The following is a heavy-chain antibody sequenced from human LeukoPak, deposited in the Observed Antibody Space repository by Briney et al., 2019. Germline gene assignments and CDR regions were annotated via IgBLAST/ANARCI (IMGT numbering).Heavy chain of an antibody. CDR2: TRNKANSYTT. D-gene: IGHD2-15*01. J-gene: IGHJ6*03. Sequence: TGGSLRLSCAASGLTFSSNCMSWVRQAPGKGLEWVGRTRNKANSYTTEYAASVKGRFTISRDDSKNSLYLQMNSLRAEDTAVYYCARDRLGYCSGGSCVGYMDVWGKGTTVTVSS. CDR3: ARDRLGYCSGGSCVGYMDV. V-gene: IGHV3-72*01. CDR1: GLTFSSNC.